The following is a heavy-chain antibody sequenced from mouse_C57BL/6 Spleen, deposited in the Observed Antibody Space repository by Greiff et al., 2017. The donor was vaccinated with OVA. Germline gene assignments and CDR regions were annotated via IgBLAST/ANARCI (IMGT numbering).Heavy chain of an antibody. CDR3: ARGRITTVVARHFDY. J-gene: IGHJ2*01. V-gene: IGHV1-42*01. CDR1: GYSFTGYY. D-gene: IGHD1-1*01. Sequence: EVQLQQSGPELVKPGASVKISCKASGYSFTGYYMNWVKQSPEKSLEWIGEINPSTGGTTYNQKFKAKATLTVDKSSSTAYMQLKSLTSEDSAVYYCARGRITTVVARHFDYWGQGTTLTVSS. CDR2: INPSTGGT.